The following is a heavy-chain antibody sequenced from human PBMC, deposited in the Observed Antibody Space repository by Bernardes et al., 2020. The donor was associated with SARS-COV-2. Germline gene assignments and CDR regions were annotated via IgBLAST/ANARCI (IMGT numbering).Heavy chain of an antibody. CDR1: GGSISSYY. V-gene: IGHV4-59*01. Sequence: SETLTLTCTVSGGSISSYYWSWIRQPPGKGLEWIGYIYYSGSTNYNPSLKSRVTISVDTSKNQFSLKLSSVTAADTAVYYCARVRMAIDYWGQGTLVTVSS. D-gene: IGHD5-12*01. J-gene: IGHJ4*02. CDR2: IYYSGST. CDR3: ARVRMAIDY.